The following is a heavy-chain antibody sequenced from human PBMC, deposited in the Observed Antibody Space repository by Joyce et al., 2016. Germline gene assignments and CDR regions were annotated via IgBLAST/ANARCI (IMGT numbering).Heavy chain of an antibody. CDR2: IMPVYNAT. CDR1: GGAFSNYG. D-gene: IGHD3-10*01. V-gene: IGHV1-69*01. J-gene: IGHJ3*01. Sequence: QVQLVQSGAEVKKPGSSVKVSCKTSGGAFSNYGLSWVRQAPGQGLEWVGGIMPVYNATSYAQNFQGRVTISAGESTNTADMALSSLRSEDTAVYYCARAPYPGSTASGSFSVWGEGTLVTVSS. CDR3: ARAPYPGSTASGSFSV.